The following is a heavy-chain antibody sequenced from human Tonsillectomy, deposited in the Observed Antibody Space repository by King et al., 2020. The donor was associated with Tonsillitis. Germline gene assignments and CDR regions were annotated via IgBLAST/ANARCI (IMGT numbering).Heavy chain of an antibody. J-gene: IGHJ4*02. D-gene: IGHD3-22*01. CDR3: ARDARYYDSLGYTYFFAF. CDR2: IYHSGST. Sequence: QLQESGPGLVKPSETLSLTCAVSGYSISSGYYWGWIRQPPGKGLEWIGSIYHSGSTYYNPSLKSRVTLSVDTSKNQFSLKLSTVTAADTAVYYCARDARYYDSLGYTYFFAFWGQGTLVTVSS. V-gene: IGHV4-38-2*02. CDR1: GYSISSGYY.